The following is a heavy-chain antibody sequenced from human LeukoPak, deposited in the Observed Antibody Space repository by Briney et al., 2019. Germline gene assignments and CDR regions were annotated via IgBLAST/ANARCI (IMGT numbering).Heavy chain of an antibody. CDR3: ARQGRGDDAFDI. D-gene: IGHD3-16*01. CDR2: IYYSGST. Sequence: PSETLSLTCTVSGGSISSYYGSCIRQPPGEGREGIGYIYYSGSTNYNPSLKSRVPISVATSQNQFSLKLSSVTAAATAVYYCARQGRGDDAFDIWGQGTMVTVSS. V-gene: IGHV4-59*08. J-gene: IGHJ3*02. CDR1: GGSISSYY.